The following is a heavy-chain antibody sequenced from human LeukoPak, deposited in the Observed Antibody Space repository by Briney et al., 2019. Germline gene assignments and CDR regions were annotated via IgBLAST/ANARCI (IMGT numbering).Heavy chain of an antibody. V-gene: IGHV1-3*01. CDR1: GFTFTTYT. Sequence: VASVKVSCKTSGFTFTTYTMHWVRQAPGQRLEWMGWINAANGNTQYSQKFQGRVTITRGTSASTAYMELSSLRSEDTAVYYCARGAPIRVAVAATFDPWGQGTLVTVPS. CDR2: INAANGNT. D-gene: IGHD6-19*01. J-gene: IGHJ5*02. CDR3: ARGAPIRVAVAATFDP.